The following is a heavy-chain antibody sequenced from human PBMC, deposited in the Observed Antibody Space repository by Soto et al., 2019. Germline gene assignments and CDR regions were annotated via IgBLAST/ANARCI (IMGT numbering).Heavy chain of an antibody. CDR3: ARDIMITFGGGPIYGMDV. Sequence: PSETLSLTCAVYGGSFSGCYWSWIRQPPGKGLEWIGEITHSGSTNYNPSLKSRVIISVDTSKNQFSLKLSSVTAADTAVYYCARDIMITFGGGPIYGMDVWGQGTTVTGSS. CDR1: GGSFSGCY. J-gene: IGHJ6*02. V-gene: IGHV4-34*01. CDR2: ITHSGST. D-gene: IGHD3-16*01.